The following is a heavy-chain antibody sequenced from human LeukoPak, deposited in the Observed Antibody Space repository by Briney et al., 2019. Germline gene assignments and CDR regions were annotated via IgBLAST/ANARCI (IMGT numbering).Heavy chain of an antibody. J-gene: IGHJ5*02. D-gene: IGHD5-18*01. CDR2: IYYSGST. CDR3: AGGGDEIQDWFDP. CDR1: GGSISSSSYY. V-gene: IGHV4-61*05. Sequence: PSETLSLTCTVSGGSISSSSYYWGWIRQPPGKGLEWIGYIYYSGSTNYNPSLKSRVTISVDTSKNQFSLKLSSVTAADTAVYYCAGGGDEIQDWFDPWGQGTLVTVSS.